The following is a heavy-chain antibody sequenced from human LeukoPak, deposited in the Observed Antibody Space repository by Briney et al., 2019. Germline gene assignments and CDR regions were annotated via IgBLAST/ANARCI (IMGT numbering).Heavy chain of an antibody. Sequence: ASVKVSCKASGYTFTSYYMHWVRQAPGQGLEWMGIINPSGGSTSYAQKFQGRVTMTRDTSTSTVYMELSSLRSEDTAVYYCARVRALCSGGSCYSEAVDYWGQGTLVTVSS. CDR2: INPSGGST. V-gene: IGHV1-46*01. CDR1: GYTFTSYY. J-gene: IGHJ4*02. D-gene: IGHD2-15*01. CDR3: ARVRALCSGGSCYSEAVDY.